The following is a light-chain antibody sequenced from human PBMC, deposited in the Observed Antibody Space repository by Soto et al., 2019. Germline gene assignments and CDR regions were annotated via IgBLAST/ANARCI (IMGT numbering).Light chain of an antibody. Sequence: EIVTTQSPATLSVYPGERATLSCRASQSVSSNLAWYQQKPGQAPRLLIYGASTRATGIPARFSGSGSGTEFTLTISSLQSEDFAVYYCQQYNNWPITFGQGTRLE. CDR1: QSVSSN. CDR3: QQYNNWPIT. CDR2: GAS. J-gene: IGKJ5*01. V-gene: IGKV3-15*01.